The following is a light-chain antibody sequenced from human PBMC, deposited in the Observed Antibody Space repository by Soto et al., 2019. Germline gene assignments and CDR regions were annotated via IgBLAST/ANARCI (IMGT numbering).Light chain of an antibody. CDR2: GAS. Sequence: EIVLTQSPGTLSLSPGERATLSCRASQSVRSTSLVWYQQKPGQAPRLLIYGASSRATGIPDRFSGSGSGTDFPLNISRLEPEDSAVYYCQQYGSSSWTFGQGTRVEIK. V-gene: IGKV3-20*01. CDR1: QSVRSTS. J-gene: IGKJ1*01. CDR3: QQYGSSSWT.